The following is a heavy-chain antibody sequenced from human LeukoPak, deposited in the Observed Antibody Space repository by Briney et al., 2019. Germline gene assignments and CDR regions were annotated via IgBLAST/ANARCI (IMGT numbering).Heavy chain of an antibody. D-gene: IGHD1-26*01. CDR1: GFTFSSYA. CDR3: AKVYSEAAGAGGYFDY. J-gene: IGHJ4*02. Sequence: GGSLRLSCAASGFTFSSYAMSWVRQAPGKGLEWVSAISGSGGSTYYADSVKGRFTISRDNTKNTLYLQMNSLRAEDTAVYYCAKVYSEAAGAGGYFDYWGQGTLVTVSS. CDR2: ISGSGGST. V-gene: IGHV3-23*01.